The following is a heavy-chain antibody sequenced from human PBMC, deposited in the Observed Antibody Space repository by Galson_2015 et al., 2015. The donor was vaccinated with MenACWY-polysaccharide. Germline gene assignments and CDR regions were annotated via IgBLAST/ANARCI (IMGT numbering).Heavy chain of an antibody. J-gene: IGHJ3*02. CDR2: ISRSSRYI. CDR1: GFIFSSYS. CDR3: ARVSVEFYYDPGDLKQGPFDI. V-gene: IGHV3-21*01. D-gene: IGHD3-10*02. Sequence: SLRLSCAASGFIFSSYSMTWVRQAPGKGLDWVASISRSSRYIYYPDSVKGRFTVSRYNAQNSMYLEMNSLRAEDTAVYYCARVSVEFYYDPGDLKQGPFDIWGRGTVPRVSS.